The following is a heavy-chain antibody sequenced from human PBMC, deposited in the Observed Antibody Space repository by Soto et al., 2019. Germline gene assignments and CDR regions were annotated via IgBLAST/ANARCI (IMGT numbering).Heavy chain of an antibody. J-gene: IGHJ3*02. Sequence: QVQLVESGGGVGQRGRSLRLSCAASGFSFNVHGMHWVRQAPGKGLEWVAVIWNDGSKTDYVDSVKGRFTVSRDNSKNTLFLQMSSLRAEDTAVYYCARAPSYVWGTFRYTGAFDMSGQGTMVSVSS. CDR2: IWNDGSKT. CDR1: GFSFNVHG. CDR3: ARAPSYVWGTFRYTGAFDM. V-gene: IGHV3-33*01. D-gene: IGHD3-16*02.